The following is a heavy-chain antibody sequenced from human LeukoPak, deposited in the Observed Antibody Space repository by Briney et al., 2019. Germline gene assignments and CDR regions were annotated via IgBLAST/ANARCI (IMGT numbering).Heavy chain of an antibody. CDR3: ARQNWNDLSAFDI. J-gene: IGHJ3*02. Sequence: PSETLSPTCTVSGGSISSSSYYWGWIRQPPGKGLEWIGSIYYSGSTYYNPSLKSRVTISVDTSKNQFSLKLSSVTAADTAVYYCARQNWNDLSAFDIWGQGTMVTVSS. CDR2: IYYSGST. CDR1: GGSISSSSYY. V-gene: IGHV4-39*01. D-gene: IGHD1-1*01.